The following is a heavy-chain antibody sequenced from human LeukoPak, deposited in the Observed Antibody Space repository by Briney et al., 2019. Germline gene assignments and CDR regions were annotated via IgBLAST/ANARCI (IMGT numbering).Heavy chain of an antibody. CDR3: ARDSYMPNRYYYGMDV. Sequence: GGSLRLSCAASGLTVSSNYMGWVRQAPGKGLEWLSVIYSGDSTYYADSVKGYADSGKGRFTISRDNSKNTLYLQMNSLRAEDTAVYYCARDSYMPNRYYYGMDVWGQGTTVTVSS. CDR1: GLTVSSNY. J-gene: IGHJ6*02. V-gene: IGHV3-66*01. CDR2: IYSGDST. D-gene: IGHD2-2*01.